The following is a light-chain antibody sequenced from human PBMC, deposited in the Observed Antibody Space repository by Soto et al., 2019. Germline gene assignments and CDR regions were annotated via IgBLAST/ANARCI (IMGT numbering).Light chain of an antibody. CDR2: EVS. CDR3: SSYTTGSTYV. V-gene: IGLV2-14*01. Sequence: QSALAQPAGVSGSPGQSITISCTGTSSDVGGYDYVSWYQLHPGKAPKLMIFEVSNRPSGVSYRFSGSKSGNTASLTISGLQTEDEADYYCSSYTTGSTYVFGTGTKVTVL. J-gene: IGLJ1*01. CDR1: SSDVGGYDY.